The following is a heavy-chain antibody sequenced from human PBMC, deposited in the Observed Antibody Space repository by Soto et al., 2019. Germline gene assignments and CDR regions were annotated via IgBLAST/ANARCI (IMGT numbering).Heavy chain of an antibody. J-gene: IGHJ1*01. Sequence: PGGSLRLSCVASGFTFSRYWMNWVRQAPGKGLVWVSRISSDGSNTTHADSVKGRFTISRDHAKNTLYLQMNSLRVEDTAVYHCAREDSFDPFHHWGQGTLVTVSS. V-gene: IGHV3-74*01. D-gene: IGHD2-21*01. CDR1: GFTFSRYW. CDR3: AREDSFDPFHH. CDR2: ISSDGSNT.